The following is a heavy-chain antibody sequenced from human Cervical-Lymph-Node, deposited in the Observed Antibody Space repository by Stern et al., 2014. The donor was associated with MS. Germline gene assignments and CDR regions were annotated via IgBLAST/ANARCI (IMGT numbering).Heavy chain of an antibody. Sequence: QVQLVESGGGVVQPGRSLRLSCAASGFTFSNYGMHWVRQAPGKGLEWVAVVSYDGSGKYHAECVKGRFTISRDNTKDTLSLQMDSLRVEDTAMYYCAKETSGAGHTYITHDYWSQGTLVTVSS. D-gene: IGHD6-19*01. CDR1: GFTFSNYG. CDR3: AKETSGAGHTYITHDY. V-gene: IGHV3-30*18. CDR2: VSYDGSGK. J-gene: IGHJ4*02.